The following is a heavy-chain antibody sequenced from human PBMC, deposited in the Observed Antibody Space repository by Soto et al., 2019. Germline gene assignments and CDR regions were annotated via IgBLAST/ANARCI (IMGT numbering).Heavy chain of an antibody. J-gene: IGHJ4*02. V-gene: IGHV2-5*01. CDR1: GFSLSTSGVG. CDR2: IYWNDDK. CDR3: AHLGGVVVIDYFDY. Sequence: QITLKESGPTLVKPTQTLTLTCTFSGFSLSTSGVGVGWIRQPPGKALEWLALIYWNDDKRYSPSLKSRLTITKDTSKNQVVLTMTNMDPVDTATYYCAHLGGVVVIDYFDYWGQGTLVTVSS. D-gene: IGHD3-22*01.